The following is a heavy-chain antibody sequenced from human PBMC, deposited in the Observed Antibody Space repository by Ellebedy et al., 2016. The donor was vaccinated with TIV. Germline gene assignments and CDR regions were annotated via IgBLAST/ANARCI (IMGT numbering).Heavy chain of an antibody. J-gene: IGHJ4*02. V-gene: IGHV1-18*01. CDR3: ARGIVNTAMGHHMGRYFDY. CDR1: GYTFTRYG. Sequence: AASVKVSCKASGYTFTRYGITWVRQAPGQGLEWMGWISAYNGNTNYAQKLQGRVTMTTDTSTNTAYMELRSLRSDDTAVYYCARGIVNTAMGHHMGRYFDYWGQGTLVTVSS. CDR2: ISAYNGNT. D-gene: IGHD5-18*01.